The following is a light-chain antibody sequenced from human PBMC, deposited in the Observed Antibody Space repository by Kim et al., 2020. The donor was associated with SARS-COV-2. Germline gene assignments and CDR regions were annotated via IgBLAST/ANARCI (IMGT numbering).Light chain of an antibody. CDR1: QDISNY. CDR3: QQLGT. V-gene: IGKV1-33*01. Sequence: SSLSASVGDRVTITCQASQDISNYLNWYQQKPGKAPKLLIYDASNLETGVPSRFSGSGSGTDFTFTISSLQPADVATYYCQQLGTFGQGTRLEIK. J-gene: IGKJ5*01. CDR2: DAS.